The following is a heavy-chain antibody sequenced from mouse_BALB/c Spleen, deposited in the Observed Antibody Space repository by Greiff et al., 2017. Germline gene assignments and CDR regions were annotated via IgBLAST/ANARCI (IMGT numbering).Heavy chain of an antibody. CDR3: AREGVHYYGYFDY. J-gene: IGHJ2*01. V-gene: IGHV5-6-5*01. D-gene: IGHD1-2*01. CDR1: GFTFSSYA. Sequence: DVKLVESGGGLVKPGGSLKLSCAASGFTFSSYAMSWVRQTPEKRLEWVASISSGGSTYYPDSVKGRFTISRDNARNILYLQMSSLRSEDTAMYYCAREGVHYYGYFDYWGQGTTLTVSS. CDR2: ISSGGST.